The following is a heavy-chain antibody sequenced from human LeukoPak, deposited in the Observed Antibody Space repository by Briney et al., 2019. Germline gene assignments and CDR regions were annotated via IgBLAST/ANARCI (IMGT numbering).Heavy chain of an antibody. Sequence: ASVKVSCKASGYTFVNFALHWVRQAPGQSLEWVGWINGGNGNTKYSQKFEGRVTFTRDTSASAAYMEVTSLTSEDTAVYYCARSWTSSWSFYFDYWGQGTLVTVSS. CDR1: GYTFVNFA. D-gene: IGHD6-13*01. J-gene: IGHJ4*02. CDR3: ARSWTSSWSFYFDY. CDR2: INGGNGNT. V-gene: IGHV1-3*01.